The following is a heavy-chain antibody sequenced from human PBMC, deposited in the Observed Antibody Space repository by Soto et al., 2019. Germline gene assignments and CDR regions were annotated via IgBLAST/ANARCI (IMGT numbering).Heavy chain of an antibody. CDR2: ISHDGRED. V-gene: IGHV3-30*03. Sequence: QVQLVESGGGVVQPGRSLRLSCAASGFTFSNHGMHWVRQAPGKGLEWVSVISHDGREDYYAESVRGRFTISRDNSKXXXXXXXXXXXXXXXXXXXXXXXXXXXXXXXXXXXXXGQGSLVSVSS. CDR1: GFTFSNHG. J-gene: IGHJ4*02. CDR3: XXXXXXXXXXXXXXXX.